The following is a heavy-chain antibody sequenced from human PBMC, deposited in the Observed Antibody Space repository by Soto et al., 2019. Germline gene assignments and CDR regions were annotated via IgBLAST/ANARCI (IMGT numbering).Heavy chain of an antibody. CDR1: GFTFSSYA. CDR2: MSGSDGRT. CDR3: TKHLRYGYGGGAFDL. V-gene: IGHV3-23*01. Sequence: RLSCAASGFTFSSYARTWVRQATVKGLEWVSAMSGSDGRTYYAYSVKCRFTVSRDKSKNMVYLQISSLRAEDTAVYYCTKHLRYGYGGGAFDLCGRGTLVTVSS. D-gene: IGHD5-18*01. J-gene: IGHJ2*01.